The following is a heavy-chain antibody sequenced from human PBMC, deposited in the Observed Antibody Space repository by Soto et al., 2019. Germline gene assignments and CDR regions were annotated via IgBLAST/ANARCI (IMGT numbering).Heavy chain of an antibody. V-gene: IGHV1-46*01. D-gene: IGHD2-15*01. CDR2: INPSGGST. Sequence: ASVKVSCKATGYTFTSYYMHWVRQAPGQGLEWMGIINPSGGSTSYAQKFQGRVTMTRDTSTSTVYMELSSLRTEDTAVYYCARDGRDFHGGRNWFDTWGQGXLVTVYS. J-gene: IGHJ5*02. CDR1: GYTFTSYY. CDR3: ARDGRDFHGGRNWFDT.